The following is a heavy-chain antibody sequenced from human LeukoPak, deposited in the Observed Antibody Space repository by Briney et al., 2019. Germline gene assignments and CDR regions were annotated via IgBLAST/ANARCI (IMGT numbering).Heavy chain of an antibody. V-gene: IGHV4-39*07. CDR3: ARGDLALDY. D-gene: IGHD3-16*01. CDR2: IYYSGST. J-gene: IGHJ4*02. Sequence: PSETLSLTCTVSGGSISSSSYYWGWIRQPPGKGLEWIGSIYYSGSTYYNPSLKSRVTISVDTSKNQFSLKLSSVTAADTAVYYCARGDLALDYWGQGILVTVSS. CDR1: GGSISSSSYY.